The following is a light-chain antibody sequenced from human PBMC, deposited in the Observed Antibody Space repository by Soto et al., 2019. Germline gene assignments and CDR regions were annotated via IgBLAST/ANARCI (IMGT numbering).Light chain of an antibody. Sequence: EIVLTQSPGTLSLSPGERATLSCRASQSVNSNYLAWYQQKAGQAPRLLIYGASSRATGIPDRFSGAGSGADFTLTISRLEPEDFAVYSCQQYGSSPQTFGQGTKLEIK. CDR3: QQYGSSPQT. V-gene: IGKV3-20*01. J-gene: IGKJ2*01. CDR2: GAS. CDR1: QSVNSNY.